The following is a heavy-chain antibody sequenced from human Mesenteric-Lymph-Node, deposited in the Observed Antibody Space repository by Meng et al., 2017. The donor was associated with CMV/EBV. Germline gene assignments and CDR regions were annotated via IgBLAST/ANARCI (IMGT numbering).Heavy chain of an antibody. V-gene: IGHV1-8*01. D-gene: IGHD5-12*01. CDR3: ARAGGGYIPLGY. CDR1: GYTFTSYD. CDR2: MNPNSGNT. J-gene: IGHJ4*02. Sequence: ASVKVSCKASGYTFTSYDINWVRQATGQGLEWMGWMNPNSGNTGYAQKFQGRVTMTTDTSTSTAYMELRSLRSDDTAVYYCARAGGGYIPLGYWGQGTLVTVSS.